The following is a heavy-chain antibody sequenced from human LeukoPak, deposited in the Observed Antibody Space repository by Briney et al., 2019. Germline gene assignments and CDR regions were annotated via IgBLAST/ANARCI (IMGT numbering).Heavy chain of an antibody. CDR3: ARVGTSYYGSGSYYRDPYYFDY. J-gene: IGHJ4*02. CDR1: GFTFSDHY. D-gene: IGHD3-10*01. V-gene: IGHV3-72*01. Sequence: GGSLRLSCAASGFTFSDHYMDWVRQAPGKGLEWAGRTRNKANSYTTEYAASVKGRFTISRDDSKNSLYLQMNSLKTEDTAVYYCARVGTSYYGSGSYYRDPYYFDYWGQGTLVTVSS. CDR2: TRNKANSYTT.